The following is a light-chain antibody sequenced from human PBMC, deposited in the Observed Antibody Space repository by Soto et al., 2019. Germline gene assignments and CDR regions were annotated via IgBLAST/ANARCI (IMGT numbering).Light chain of an antibody. CDR1: QSIVTY. CDR3: QQTFSAPT. CDR2: AAS. Sequence: DIQMTQSPSSLSASVGDRVTITCRASQSIVTYLNWYLQKPGKAPKLLIYAASNLQSGVPSRFSGSGSGTDFTLTISSLQPEDFATYFCQQTFSAPTFGQGTRLEI. V-gene: IGKV1-39*01. J-gene: IGKJ5*01.